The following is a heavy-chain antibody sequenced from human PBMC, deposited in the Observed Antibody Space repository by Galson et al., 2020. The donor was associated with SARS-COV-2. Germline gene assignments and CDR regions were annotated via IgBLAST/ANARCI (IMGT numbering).Heavy chain of an antibody. CDR1: GGSISSGGYY. D-gene: IGHD3-3*01. V-gene: IGHV4-31*03. Sequence: TLSLTCTVSGGSISSGGYYWSWIRQHPGKGLEWIGYIYYSGSTYYNPSLKSRVTISVDTSKNQFSLKLSSVTAADTAVYYCARVRRITIFGVVQEFDYWGQGTLVTVSS. J-gene: IGHJ4*02. CDR2: IYYSGST. CDR3: ARVRRITIFGVVQEFDY.